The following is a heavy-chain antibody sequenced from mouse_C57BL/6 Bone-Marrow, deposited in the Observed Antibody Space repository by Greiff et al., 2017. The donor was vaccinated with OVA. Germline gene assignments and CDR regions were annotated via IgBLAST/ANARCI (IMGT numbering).Heavy chain of an antibody. CDR1: GFTFSSYG. D-gene: IGHD2-1*01. CDR2: ISSGGSYT. Sequence: EVQGVESGGDLVKPGGSLKLSCAASGFTFSSYGMSWVRQTPDKRLEWVATISSGGSYTYYPDSVKGRFTISRDNAKNTLYLQMSSLKSEDTAMYYCARQTLFYYVHPMDYWGQGTSVTVSS. V-gene: IGHV5-6*01. J-gene: IGHJ4*01. CDR3: ARQTLFYYVHPMDY.